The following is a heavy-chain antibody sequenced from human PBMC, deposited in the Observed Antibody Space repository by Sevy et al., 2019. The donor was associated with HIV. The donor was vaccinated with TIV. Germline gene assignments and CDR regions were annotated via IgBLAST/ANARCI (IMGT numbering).Heavy chain of an antibody. CDR2: ISSGTTHR. V-gene: IGHV3-11*06. Sequence: GGSLRLSCAASGFIFSDYYMSWIRRSPGKGLEWVSDISSGTTHREYADSVKGRFTISRDNAKNSLYLQMNSLTVEDTAVYYCARDRRNYSGQYFDFWGQGTLVTVSS. CDR1: GFIFSDYY. J-gene: IGHJ4*02. D-gene: IGHD1-7*01. CDR3: ARDRRNYSGQYFDF.